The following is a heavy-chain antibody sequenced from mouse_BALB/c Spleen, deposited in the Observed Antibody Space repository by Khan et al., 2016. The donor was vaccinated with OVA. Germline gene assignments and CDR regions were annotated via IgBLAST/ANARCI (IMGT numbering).Heavy chain of an antibody. CDR2: IYPGSDNA. Sequence: VQLQQSGPELVKPGASVKMSCKASGYTFTYYVITWVKQRTGQGLEWIGEIYPGSDNAYYNERFKGKATLTADKSSNTTHMQLSSLTSEDSAVYFWARGDGYYVYFDYWGQGTTLTGSS. J-gene: IGHJ2*01. CDR1: GYTFTYYV. D-gene: IGHD2-3*01. CDR3: ARGDGYYVYFDY. V-gene: IGHV1-81*01.